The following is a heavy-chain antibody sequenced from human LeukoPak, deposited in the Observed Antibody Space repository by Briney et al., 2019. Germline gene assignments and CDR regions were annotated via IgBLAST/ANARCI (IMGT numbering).Heavy chain of an antibody. Sequence: PGGSLRLSCAASGFTFSSYGMHWVRQAPGKGLEWVAVIWYDGSNKYYADSVKGRFTISRDNSKNTLYLQMNSLRAEDTAVYYCARDLRNGAPWFDPWGQGTLVTVSS. CDR1: GFTFSSYG. V-gene: IGHV3-33*01. D-gene: IGHD1-1*01. CDR3: ARDLRNGAPWFDP. CDR2: IWYDGSNK. J-gene: IGHJ5*02.